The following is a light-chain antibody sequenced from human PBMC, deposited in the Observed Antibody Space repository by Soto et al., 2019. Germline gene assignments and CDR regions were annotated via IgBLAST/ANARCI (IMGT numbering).Light chain of an antibody. Sequence: EIVMTQSPATLSVSPGERATLSCRASQSVSSNLAWYQQKPSQAPRLLIYGASTRATGIPARFSGSESGTKFTLTISSLQSEDFAVYYCQQYNNWPMWTFGQGTKVDIK. CDR1: QSVSSN. V-gene: IGKV3-15*01. CDR3: QQYNNWPMWT. CDR2: GAS. J-gene: IGKJ1*01.